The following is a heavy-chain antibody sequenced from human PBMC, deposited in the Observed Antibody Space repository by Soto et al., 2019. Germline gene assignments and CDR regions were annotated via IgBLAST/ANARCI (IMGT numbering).Heavy chain of an antibody. Sequence: PGESLKISCKTSGYTFSGHWISWVRQVPGKGLQWMGNIDPSDSYINYNPAFRGHVTFSVDKSNSTAYLHWRSLGPSDTAIYYCARHGAAIWLVYWGQGTLVTVSS. D-gene: IGHD6-19*01. CDR3: ARHGAAIWLVY. CDR1: GYTFSGHW. V-gene: IGHV5-10-1*01. CDR2: IDPSDSYI. J-gene: IGHJ4*02.